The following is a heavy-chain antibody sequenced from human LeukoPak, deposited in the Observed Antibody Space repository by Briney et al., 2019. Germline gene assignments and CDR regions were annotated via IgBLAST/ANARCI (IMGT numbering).Heavy chain of an antibody. D-gene: IGHD6-6*01. J-gene: IGHJ4*02. Sequence: PSETLSLTCAVSGGSISSSNWWSWVRQPPGKGLEWIGEIYHSGSTNYNPSLKSRVTISVDTSKNQFSLKLSSVTAADTAVYYCAGQASSSTDYWGQGTLVTVSP. CDR1: GGSISSSNW. CDR3: AGQASSSTDY. V-gene: IGHV4-4*02. CDR2: IYHSGST.